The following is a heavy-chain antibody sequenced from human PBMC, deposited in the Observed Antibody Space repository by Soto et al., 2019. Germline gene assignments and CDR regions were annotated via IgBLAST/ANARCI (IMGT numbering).Heavy chain of an antibody. Sequence: QVQLVQSGAEVKKPGSSVKVSCKASGGTLNKHAITWVRRAPGQGLEWLGGIIPMFGIPNYPQKFQGRVISTADDSTNTSHMELSSLTSDDTAVYFCARGGTSGWLKGAYDVWGQGTMVTVSS. CDR2: IIPMFGIP. CDR3: ARGGTSGWLKGAYDV. CDR1: GGTLNKHA. D-gene: IGHD6-19*01. V-gene: IGHV1-69*01. J-gene: IGHJ3*01.